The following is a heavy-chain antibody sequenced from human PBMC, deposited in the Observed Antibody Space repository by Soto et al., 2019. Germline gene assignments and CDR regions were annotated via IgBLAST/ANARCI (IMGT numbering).Heavy chain of an antibody. CDR2: IYYSGST. V-gene: IGHV4-31*03. CDR1: GGSISSGGYY. Sequence: QVQLQESGPGLVKPSQTLSLTCTVSGGSISSGGYYWSWIRQHPGKGLEWIGYIYYSGSTYYNPSLKSRVTISVDTSKNQFSLKISSVTAADTAVYYCARGDYDILTGPPSWFDSWGQGTLVTVSS. CDR3: ARGDYDILTGPPSWFDS. J-gene: IGHJ5*01. D-gene: IGHD3-9*01.